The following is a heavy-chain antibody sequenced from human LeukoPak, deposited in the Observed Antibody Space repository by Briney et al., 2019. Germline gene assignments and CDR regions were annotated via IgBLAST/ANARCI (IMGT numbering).Heavy chain of an antibody. Sequence: SETLPLTCAVYVGSFSGYYWSWIRQPPGKGLEWIGEINHSGSTNYNPSSSSRVTISVDTSKNEFSLKLSFVTAEDTAVYYCTRGNPMAGYYYYDMDVWGQGTTVTVSS. D-gene: IGHD6-19*01. J-gene: IGHJ6*02. CDR3: TRGNPMAGYYYYDMDV. CDR1: VGSFSGYY. V-gene: IGHV4-34*01. CDR2: INHSGST.